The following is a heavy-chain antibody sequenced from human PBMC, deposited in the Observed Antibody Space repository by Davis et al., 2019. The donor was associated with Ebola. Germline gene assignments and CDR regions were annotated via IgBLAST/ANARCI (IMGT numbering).Heavy chain of an antibody. CDR2: IIPIFGTA. J-gene: IGHJ6*03. Sequence: SVKVSCKASGGTFSSYAISWVRQAPGQGLEWMGGIIPIFGTANYAQKFQGRVTITADESTSTAYMELSSLRSEDTAVYYCARGQQPYYYYYYMDVWGKGTTVTVSS. D-gene: IGHD1-14*01. CDR3: ARGQQPYYYYYYMDV. CDR1: GGTFSSYA. V-gene: IGHV1-69*13.